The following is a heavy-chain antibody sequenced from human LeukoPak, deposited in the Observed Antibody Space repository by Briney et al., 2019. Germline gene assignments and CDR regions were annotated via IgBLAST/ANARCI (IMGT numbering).Heavy chain of an antibody. CDR1: GYTFTGYY. CDR3: ARDYRFIVGATTGDY. J-gene: IGHJ4*02. Sequence: ASVKVSCKASGYTFTGYYMHWVRQAPGQGLEWMGWINPNSGGTNYAQKFQGRVTMTRDASISTAYMELSRLRSDDTAVYYCARDYRFIVGATTGDYWGRGTLVTVSS. V-gene: IGHV1-2*02. D-gene: IGHD1-26*01. CDR2: INPNSGGT.